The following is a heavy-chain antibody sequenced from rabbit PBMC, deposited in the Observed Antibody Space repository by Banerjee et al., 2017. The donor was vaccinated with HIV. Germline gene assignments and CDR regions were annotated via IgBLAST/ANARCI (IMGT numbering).Heavy chain of an antibody. CDR1: GFDFSAYG. J-gene: IGHJ4*01. Sequence: QEQLVESGGGLVQPGGSLKLSCKASGFDFSAYGMSWVRQAPGKGLEWIGYIDLLFGTTYYATWANGRFTISSHNAQNTLYLQLTSLTDADTATYFCARDLAAAIGWNFYLWGQGTLVTVS. CDR2: IDLLFGTT. V-gene: IGHV1S47*01. CDR3: ARDLAAAIGWNFYL. D-gene: IGHD4-1*01.